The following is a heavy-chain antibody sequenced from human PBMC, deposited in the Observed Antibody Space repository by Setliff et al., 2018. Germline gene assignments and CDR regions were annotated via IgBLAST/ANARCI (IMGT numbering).Heavy chain of an antibody. Sequence: SLTLSCSVAGIAFKNAWMTWVRQAQGKGLEWVSSIGASGDRTYYADSVKGRFTISRDNSRNSLYLQMNSLRVEDTATYYCARVPNGDYVGAFDPWGQGILVTVSS. CDR3: ARVPNGDYVGAFDP. D-gene: IGHD4-17*01. V-gene: IGHV3-23*01. CDR2: IGASGDRT. CDR1: GIAFKNAW. J-gene: IGHJ5*02.